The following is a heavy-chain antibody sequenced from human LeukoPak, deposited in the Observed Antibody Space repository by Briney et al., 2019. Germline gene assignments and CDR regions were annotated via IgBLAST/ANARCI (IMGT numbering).Heavy chain of an antibody. J-gene: IGHJ4*02. CDR1: GFRFDGFS. V-gene: IGHV3-9*01. D-gene: IGHD2-21*01. CDR2: VSWDSDII. Sequence: GGSLRLSCAGAGFRFDGFSMHWVREVPGKGLEWGSSVSWDSDIIGYGDSVKGRFTISRDNARNSLYLQMNSLRVEDTAFYYCAKSLSRAAYDDWGQGTLVTVSS. CDR3: AKSLSRAAYDD.